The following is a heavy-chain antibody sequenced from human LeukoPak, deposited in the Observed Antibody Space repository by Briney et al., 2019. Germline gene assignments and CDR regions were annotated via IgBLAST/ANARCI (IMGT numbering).Heavy chain of an antibody. CDR3: AREDQENHDAFDI. D-gene: IGHD2/OR15-2a*01. J-gene: IGHJ3*02. V-gene: IGHV3-21*01. CDR1: GFTFSSYW. Sequence: GGSLRLSCAASGFTFSSYWMHWVRQAPGKGLEWVSSISSSSSYIYYADSLKGRFTISRDNAKNSLYLQMNSLRAEDTSVYYCAREDQENHDAFDIWGQGTMVTVSS. CDR2: ISSSSSYI.